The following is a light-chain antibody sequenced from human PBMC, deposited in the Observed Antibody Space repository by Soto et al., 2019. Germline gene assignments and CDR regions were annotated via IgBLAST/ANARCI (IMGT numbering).Light chain of an antibody. CDR1: SSNIGTNI. J-gene: IGLJ1*01. CDR3: SVWDETLNGWRV. Sequence: QSVLAQPPSVSGTPGQRVTISCYGSSSNIGTNIVTWYQQFPGTAPKLLIYADNQRPSGVPERFSGSKSGTSASLAISGLQSEDEADYFCSVWDETLNGWRVFGTGTKVTLL. V-gene: IGLV1-44*01. CDR2: ADN.